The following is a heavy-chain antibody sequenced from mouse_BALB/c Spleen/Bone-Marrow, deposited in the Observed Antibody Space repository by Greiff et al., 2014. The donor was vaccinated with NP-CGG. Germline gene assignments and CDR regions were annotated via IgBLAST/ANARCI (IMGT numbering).Heavy chain of an antibody. V-gene: IGHV4-1*02. D-gene: IGHD1-1*01. CDR3: ARRNYYGNLFV. CDR1: GFDFSRYW. J-gene: IGHJ1*01. CDR2: INPDSSTK. Sequence: DVKLVESGGGLVQPGGSLKLSCAASGFDFSRYWMRWVRQAPGKGLEWIGEINPDSSTKNYKPYLKDKFIISRDNAKNTLYLQMSKVISDDTAVYYCARRNYYGNLFVWGAGTTVTVSS.